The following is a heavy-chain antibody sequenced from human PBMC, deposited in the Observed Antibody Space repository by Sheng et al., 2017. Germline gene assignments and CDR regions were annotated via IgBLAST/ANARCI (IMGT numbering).Heavy chain of an antibody. CDR1: GFTFSSYA. CDR2: ISGHGGST. J-gene: IGHJ4*02. V-gene: IGHV3-23*04. CDR3: AKGDSNGYYYASSPYYLDY. D-gene: IGHD3-22*01. Sequence: EVQLVESGGGLEQPGGSLRLSCVASGFTFSSYAMSWVRQAPGKGLEWVSGISGHGGSTSYADSVKGRFTISRDKSKNTLYLQMNSLRAEDTAVYYCAKGDSNGYYYASSPYYLDYWGQGTLVTVSS.